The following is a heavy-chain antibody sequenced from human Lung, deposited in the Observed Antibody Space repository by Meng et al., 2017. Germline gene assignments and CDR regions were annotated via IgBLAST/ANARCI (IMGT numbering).Heavy chain of an antibody. J-gene: IGHJ4*02. D-gene: IGHD1-7*01. CDR3: AKLTWGGITG. Sequence: GGSLRLSCAASVFTFSDYDMSWVRQAPGKGLEWVSAISGIDGGDSYYADSVKGRFTISSDNSKHTLYLHMNSLRVDDTAVYYCAKLTWGGITGWGQGALVTVSS. CDR1: VFTFSDYD. CDR2: ISGIDGGDS. V-gene: IGHV3-23*01.